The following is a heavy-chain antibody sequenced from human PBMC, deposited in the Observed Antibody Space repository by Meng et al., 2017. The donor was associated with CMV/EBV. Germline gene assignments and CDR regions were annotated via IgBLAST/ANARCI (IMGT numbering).Heavy chain of an antibody. CDR2: ISNDGNNK. J-gene: IGHJ4*02. Sequence: GESLKISCVASRFSFSIYAMHWVRQGQGKGLEWIAVISNDGNNKYYADSVKGRFTISRDNSKKTMYLQMTSLRVEDTAVYYCATYSRAPAAIRAYFDDWGLGTLVTVSS. D-gene: IGHD2-2*02. CDR1: RFSFSIYA. V-gene: IGHV3-30*03. CDR3: ATYSRAPAAIRAYFDD.